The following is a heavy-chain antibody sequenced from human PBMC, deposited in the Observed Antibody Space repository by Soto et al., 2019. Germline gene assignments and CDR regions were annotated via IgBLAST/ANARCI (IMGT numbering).Heavy chain of an antibody. J-gene: IGHJ6*02. D-gene: IGHD5-12*01. Sequence: GASVKVSCKASGYTFPSYFMHWVRQAPGKGLEWMGGFDPEDGETIYAQKFQGRVTMTEDTSTDTAYMELSSLRSEDTAVYYCATDLDIVATISYYGMDVWGQGTTVTVSS. CDR1: GYTFPSYF. CDR2: FDPEDGET. V-gene: IGHV1-24*01. CDR3: ATDLDIVATISYYGMDV.